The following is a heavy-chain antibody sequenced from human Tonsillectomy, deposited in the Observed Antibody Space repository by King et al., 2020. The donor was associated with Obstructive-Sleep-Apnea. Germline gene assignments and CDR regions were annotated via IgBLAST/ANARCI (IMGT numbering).Heavy chain of an antibody. CDR2: IYHSGET. V-gene: IGHV4-39*07. Sequence: QLQESGPGLVKPSETLSLTCSVSCDSVSSSRYYWGWIRQPPGQGLEWIVSIYHSGETFYNPSLRSRLTISVDTSRNQFSLELSSVTAADTAVYYCTGSRGLPDYGGHGTLVTVSS. CDR1: CDSVSSSRYY. D-gene: IGHD2-15*01. CDR3: TGSRGLPDY. J-gene: IGHJ4*01.